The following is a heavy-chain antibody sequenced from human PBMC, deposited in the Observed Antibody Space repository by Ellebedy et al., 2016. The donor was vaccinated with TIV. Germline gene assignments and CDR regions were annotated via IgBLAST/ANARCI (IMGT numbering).Heavy chain of an antibody. CDR2: IKQDGSEK. Sequence: GGSLRLSXVASGLTVSSNFMNWVRQAPGKGLEWVANIKQDGSEKYYVDSVKGRFTISRDNANNSLYLQMNSLRAEDTAVYYCARFRWGVIIRWALDYWGQGTLVTVSS. CDR3: ARFRWGVIIRWALDY. J-gene: IGHJ4*02. CDR1: GLTVSSNF. V-gene: IGHV3-7*04. D-gene: IGHD3-10*01.